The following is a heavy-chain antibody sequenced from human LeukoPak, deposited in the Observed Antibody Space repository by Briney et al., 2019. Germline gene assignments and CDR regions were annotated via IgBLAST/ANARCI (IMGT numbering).Heavy chain of an antibody. CDR1: GYSLTSFD. Sequence: GAPVKVSCKASGYSLTSFDINWVRQGSGQGLEWMGWMNPKRGNTGYAPTFQGRVTITRDTSIDTAFMELSSLRPDDTAVYYCARGGSSSSYYNNYGMDVWGQGTTITVSS. D-gene: IGHD6-13*01. J-gene: IGHJ6*02. CDR3: ARGGSSSSYYNNYGMDV. CDR2: MNPKRGNT. V-gene: IGHV1-8*01.